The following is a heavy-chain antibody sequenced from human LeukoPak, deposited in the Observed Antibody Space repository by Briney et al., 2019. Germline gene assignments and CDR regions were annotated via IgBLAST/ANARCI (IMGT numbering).Heavy chain of an antibody. J-gene: IGHJ4*02. CDR1: GFTFSSYG. D-gene: IGHD3-22*01. CDR2: IWYDGSNK. CDR3: ARDSDRLDDSSGYYGGIGY. V-gene: IGHV3-33*01. Sequence: PGRSLRLSCAASGFTFSSYGMHWVRQAPGKGLEWVAVIWYDGSNKYYADSVKGRFTISRDNSKNTLYLQMSSLRAEDTAVYYCARDSDRLDDSSGYYGGIGYWGQGTLVTVSS.